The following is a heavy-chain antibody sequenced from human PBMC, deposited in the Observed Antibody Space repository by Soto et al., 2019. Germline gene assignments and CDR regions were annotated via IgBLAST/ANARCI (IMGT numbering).Heavy chain of an antibody. V-gene: IGHV1-69*13. J-gene: IGHJ1*01. Sequence: ASVKVSCKASGGTFSSYAISWVRQAPGQGLEWMGGIIPIFGTANYAQKFQGRVTITADESTSTAYMELSSLRSEDTAVYYCASHNYYDSSGYYANSPKSLHHRGQAILVTLSS. CDR3: ASHNYYDSSGYYANSPKSLHH. D-gene: IGHD3-22*01. CDR1: GGTFSSYA. CDR2: IIPIFGTA.